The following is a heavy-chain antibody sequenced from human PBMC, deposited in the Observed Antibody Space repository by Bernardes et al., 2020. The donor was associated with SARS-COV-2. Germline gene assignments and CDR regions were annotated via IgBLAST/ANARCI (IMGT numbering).Heavy chain of an antibody. V-gene: IGHV3-30*18. J-gene: IGHJ6*02. CDR3: AKAAPVYYDSSGYENYYGVDV. Sequence: GGSLRLSCAASGFTFSIYWMHWVRQAPGKGLEWVAVISSDENNKYYADSVQGRFTISRDNSKTTLYLEMNSLRAEDTAVYYCAKAAPVYYDSSGYENYYGVDVWGHGTTVTVS. D-gene: IGHD3-22*01. CDR2: ISSDENNK. CDR1: GFTFSIYW.